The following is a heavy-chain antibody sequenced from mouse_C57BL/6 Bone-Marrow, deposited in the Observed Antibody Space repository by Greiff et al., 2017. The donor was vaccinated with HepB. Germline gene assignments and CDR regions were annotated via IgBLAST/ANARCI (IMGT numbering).Heavy chain of an antibody. CDR2: IYPSDSET. V-gene: IGHV1-61*01. D-gene: IGHD2-3*01. J-gene: IGHJ2*01. CDR3: ARPLDGYYGY. CDR1: GYTFTSYW. Sequence: QVQLQQSGAELVRPGSSVKLSCKASGYTFTSYWMDWVKQRPGQGLEWIGNIYPSDSETHYNQKFKDKATLTVDKSSSTAYMQLSSLTSEDSAVYYCARPLDGYYGYWGQGTTLTVSS.